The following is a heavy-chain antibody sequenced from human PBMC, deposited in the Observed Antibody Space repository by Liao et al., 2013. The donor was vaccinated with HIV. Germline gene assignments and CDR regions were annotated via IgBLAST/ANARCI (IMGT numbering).Heavy chain of an antibody. CDR2: IYYSGTT. CDR3: ARDRRNHYDTSGFFPFDY. V-gene: IGHV4-39*07. CDR1: GDSITSSRYY. Sequence: QLQLQESGPGLVKASETLSLTCTVSGDSITSSRYYWGWIRQPPGKGLEWIGSIYYSGTTYYNSSLRSRVTISVDTSKNQFSLKLNSVTAADTAVYFCARDRRNHYDTSGFFPFDYWGQGALVTVSS. J-gene: IGHJ4*02. D-gene: IGHD3-22*01.